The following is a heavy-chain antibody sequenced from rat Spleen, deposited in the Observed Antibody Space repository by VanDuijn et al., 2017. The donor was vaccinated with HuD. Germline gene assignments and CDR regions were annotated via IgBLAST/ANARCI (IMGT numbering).Heavy chain of an antibody. CDR2: VWASGTT. CDR3: ARKVGRWRDYFDY. Sequence: QVQLRESGPGLMQPSETLSLTCTVSGFSLTSSGVGWVRQSLGKDLVWLGTVWASGTTYYNSAVQSRLSISRDTSKSQVFLKMNSLQTEDTAIYFCARKVGRWRDYFDYWGQGVMVTVSS. CDR1: GFSLTSSG. J-gene: IGHJ2*01. V-gene: IGHV2-72*01. D-gene: IGHD5-1*01.